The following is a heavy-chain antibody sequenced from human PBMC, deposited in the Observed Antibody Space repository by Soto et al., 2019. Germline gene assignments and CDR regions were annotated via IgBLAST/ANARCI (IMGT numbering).Heavy chain of an antibody. Sequence: EMQLLESGGTLVQPGGSLRLSCSASTFTFKIYVMNWVRQAPGKGLEWVAAISGSGGATYYAESVKGRFTVSRDNSKTTPFLQMNSLRVNDTAVYCCATGAPRPPSISSGLDLWGQGTSVTVS. J-gene: IGHJ6*02. V-gene: IGHV3-23*01. CDR1: TFTFKIYV. D-gene: IGHD6-6*01. CDR2: ISGSGGAT. CDR3: ATGAPRPPSISSGLDL.